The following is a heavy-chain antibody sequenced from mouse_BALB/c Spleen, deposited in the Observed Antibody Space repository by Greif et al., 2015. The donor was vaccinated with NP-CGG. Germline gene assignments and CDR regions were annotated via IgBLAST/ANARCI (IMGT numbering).Heavy chain of an antibody. V-gene: IGHV3-6*02. Sequence: VQLQQSGPGLVKPSQSLSLTCSVTGYSITSGYYWNWIRQFPGNKLEWMGYISYDGSNNYNPSLKNRISITRDTSKNQFLLKLNSVATEDTATYYCARDGYFDYWGQGTTLTVSS. J-gene: IGHJ2*01. CDR3: ARDGYFDY. CDR1: GYSITSGYY. CDR2: ISYDGSN.